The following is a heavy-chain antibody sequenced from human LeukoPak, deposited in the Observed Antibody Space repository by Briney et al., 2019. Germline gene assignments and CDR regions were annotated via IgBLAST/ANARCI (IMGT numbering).Heavy chain of an antibody. CDR2: INHTRSP. V-gene: IGHV4-34*01. D-gene: IGHD3-22*01. J-gene: IGHJ4*02. Sequence: SETLSLTCAVYGGSFSGYYWSWIRQPPGKGMEWIGEINHTRSPNYHPSLKSRVTISVHSSKNHFSLKLSSVTAAATAVYYCARVRVITMIVNYWGQGTLVTVSS. CDR1: GGSFSGYY. CDR3: ARVRVITMIVNY.